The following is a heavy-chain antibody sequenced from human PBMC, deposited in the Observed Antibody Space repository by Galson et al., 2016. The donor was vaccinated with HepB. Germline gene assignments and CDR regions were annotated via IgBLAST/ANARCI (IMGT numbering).Heavy chain of an antibody. V-gene: IGHV5-10-1*01. Sequence: QSGAEAKKPGESLRISCYLSGATVTNSWISWVRQVPGKGLEWMGRVDATDSYTFYSPSFQGHVTISADKSINTAYLQWSSLKPSDTAIYFCAETVLTAVGDWFDPWGQGTLVTVSS. CDR3: AETVLTAVGDWFDP. J-gene: IGHJ5*02. CDR1: GATVTNSW. D-gene: IGHD7-27*01. CDR2: VDATDSYT.